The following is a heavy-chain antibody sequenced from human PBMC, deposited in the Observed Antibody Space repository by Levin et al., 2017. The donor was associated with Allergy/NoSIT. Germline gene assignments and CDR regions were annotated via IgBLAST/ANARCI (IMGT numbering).Heavy chain of an antibody. V-gene: IGHV4-34*01. CDR3: AMIGNSSSWYRYFDL. CDR2: INHSGST. CDR1: GGSFSGYY. D-gene: IGHD6-13*01. Sequence: SETLSLTCAVYGGSFSGYYWSWIRQPPGKGLEWIGEINHSGSTNYNPSLKSRVTISVDTSKNQFSLKLSSVTAADTAVYYCAMIGNSSSWYRYFDLWGRGTLVTVSS. J-gene: IGHJ2*01.